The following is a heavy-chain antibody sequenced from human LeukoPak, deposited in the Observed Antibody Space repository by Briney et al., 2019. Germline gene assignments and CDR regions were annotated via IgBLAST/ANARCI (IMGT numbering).Heavy chain of an antibody. Sequence: ASVKVSCKTSGYTFTSYHIDWVRQAPGQGPEWMGWMNANSGHTGSAEKFQGRLTMTRDAPINTAFMELNSLRSDDTAVYYCARDVGITMIVVVTPIFDYWGQGTLVTVSS. J-gene: IGHJ4*02. CDR2: MNANSGHT. CDR3: ARDVGITMIVVVTPIFDY. CDR1: GYTFTSYH. V-gene: IGHV1-8*01. D-gene: IGHD3-22*01.